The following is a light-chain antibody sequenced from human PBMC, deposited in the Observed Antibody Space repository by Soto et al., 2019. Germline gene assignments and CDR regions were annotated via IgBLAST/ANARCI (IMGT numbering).Light chain of an antibody. CDR3: QQSSNWQGT. CDR1: QTVGTF. CDR2: DAS. J-gene: IGKJ1*01. V-gene: IGKV3-11*01. Sequence: EIVLTQSPATLSLSPGDRATLSCRASQTVGTFFAWYQQRPGQAPRLLIYDASNRATGIPARFSGSGSGTDFTLTISSLEPEDFAVYYCQQSSNWQGTFGRGTRVDIK.